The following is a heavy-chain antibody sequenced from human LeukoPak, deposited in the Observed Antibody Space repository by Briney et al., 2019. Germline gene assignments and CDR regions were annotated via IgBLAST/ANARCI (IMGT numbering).Heavy chain of an antibody. CDR3: ATYPRQEKPDYCDY. Sequence: PGGSLRLSCALSEFTSNKDAIHWARQAPGKGLEWVAVMSHYGSERYYGDSVQGRFTISRDASKSTFYLQMDSLRPEDTAVYYCATYPRQEKPDYCDYWGQGTLVIVSS. D-gene: IGHD1-14*01. V-gene: IGHV3-30*04. CDR2: MSHYGSER. J-gene: IGHJ4*02. CDR1: EFTSNKDA.